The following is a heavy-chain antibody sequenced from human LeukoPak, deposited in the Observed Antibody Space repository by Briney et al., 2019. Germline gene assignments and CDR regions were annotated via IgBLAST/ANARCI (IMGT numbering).Heavy chain of an antibody. CDR2: MNPNSGNT. Sequence: ASVKVSCKASGYTFTSYDINWVRQATGQGLEWMGWMNPNSGNTGYAQKFQGRVTITRNTSISTAYMELSSLRSEDTAVYYCARVHPDFWDYYYYYMDVWGKGTTVTISS. D-gene: IGHD3-16*01. V-gene: IGHV1-8*03. CDR3: ARVHPDFWDYYYYYMDV. CDR1: GYTFTSYD. J-gene: IGHJ6*03.